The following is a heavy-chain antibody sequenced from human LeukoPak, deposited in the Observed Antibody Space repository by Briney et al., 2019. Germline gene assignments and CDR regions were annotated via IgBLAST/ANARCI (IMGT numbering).Heavy chain of an antibody. V-gene: IGHV3-21*04. CDR2: ISTSSSYI. J-gene: IGHJ3*02. D-gene: IGHD3-10*01. Sequence: GGSLRLSCAASGFTFSSYSMDWVRQAPGKGLEWVSSISTSSSYIYYADSVKGRFTISRDNSKNTLYLQMNSLRAEDTAVYYCAKRSGSYGAFDIWGQGTMVTVSS. CDR3: AKRSGSYGAFDI. CDR1: GFTFSSYS.